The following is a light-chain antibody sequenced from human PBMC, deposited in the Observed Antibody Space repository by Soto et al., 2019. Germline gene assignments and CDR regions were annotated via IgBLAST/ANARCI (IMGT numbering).Light chain of an antibody. V-gene: IGLV1-51*02. J-gene: IGLJ1*01. CDR3: GTWDTSVSAGV. CDR1: TSDIGNNY. CDR2: ETS. Sequence: QSVLTQPPSVSAAPGQKVTISCSGSTSDIGNNYVSWYQLLPGTAPKLLIYETSKRHSGIPDRFSASKSGTSATLDITGLQAGDEADYYCGTWDTSVSAGVFGTGTKVTVL.